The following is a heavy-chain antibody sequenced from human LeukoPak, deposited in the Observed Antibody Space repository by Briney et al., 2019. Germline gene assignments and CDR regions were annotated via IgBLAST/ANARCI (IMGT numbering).Heavy chain of an antibody. CDR2: INPSGGST. CDR3: ARGYYGSGSYYALSYYYYYMDV. Sequence: ASVKVSCKASGYTFTSYYMHWVRQAPGQGLEWMGIINPSGGSTNYAQKFQGRVTMTRDTSTNTVYMELSSLRSEDTAVYYCARGYYGSGSYYALSYYYYYMDVWGKGTTVTVSS. J-gene: IGHJ6*03. CDR1: GYTFTSYY. V-gene: IGHV1-46*01. D-gene: IGHD3-10*01.